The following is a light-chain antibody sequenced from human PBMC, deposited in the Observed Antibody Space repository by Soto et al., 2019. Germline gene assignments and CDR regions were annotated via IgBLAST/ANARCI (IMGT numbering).Light chain of an antibody. CDR2: DAS. J-gene: IGKJ4*01. CDR3: QQYDNPIA. Sequence: DIQMTQSPSSLSASVGDRVTITCQASQDISNYLNWYQQKPGKAPKLLIYDASNLETGVPSRFSGSGSGTDFTSTISSLQPEDIATYYCQQYDNPIAFGGGTKVEIK. V-gene: IGKV1-33*01. CDR1: QDISNY.